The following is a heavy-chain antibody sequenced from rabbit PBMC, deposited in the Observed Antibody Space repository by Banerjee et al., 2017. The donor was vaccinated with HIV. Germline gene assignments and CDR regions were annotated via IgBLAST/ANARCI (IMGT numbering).Heavy chain of an antibody. CDR1: GFSFSSNW. Sequence: LEESGGGLVKPGGTLTLTCTVSGFSFSSNWICWVRQAPGKGLEWIACIDTNDGDTDYANWPKGRFTISKTSSTTVTLQMTSLTAADTATYFCVRGASGSGYYSLWGPGTLVTDS. J-gene: IGHJ6*01. CDR3: VRGASGSGYYSL. D-gene: IGHD1-1*01. CDR2: IDTNDGDT. V-gene: IGHV1S45*01.